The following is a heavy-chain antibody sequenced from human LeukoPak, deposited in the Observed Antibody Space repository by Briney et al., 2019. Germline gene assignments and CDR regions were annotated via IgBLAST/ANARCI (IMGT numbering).Heavy chain of an antibody. Sequence: GGSLRLSCAASGLTFSIHWMYWVRQAPGKGLVWVSRISTDGSNTDYADSVKGRFTISRDNAKNTLYLQMNSLGAEDTALYYCGRLNGAYGGVSDIWGQGTMVTVSS. CDR2: ISTDGSNT. V-gene: IGHV3-74*01. CDR3: GRLNGAYGGVSDI. CDR1: GLTFSIHW. D-gene: IGHD3-16*01. J-gene: IGHJ3*02.